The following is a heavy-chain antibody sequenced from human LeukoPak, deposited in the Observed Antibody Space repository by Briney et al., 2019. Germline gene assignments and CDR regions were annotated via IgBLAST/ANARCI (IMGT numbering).Heavy chain of an antibody. CDR1: GFTFSSYS. J-gene: IGHJ5*02. Sequence: GGSLRLSCAASGFTFSSYSMNWVRQAPGKGLEWVSSISSSSSYIYYADSVKGRFTISRDNAKNSLYLQMNSLRAEDTAVYYCARDFGANWFDPWGQGTLVTVSS. D-gene: IGHD1-26*01. CDR2: ISSSSSYI. CDR3: ARDFGANWFDP. V-gene: IGHV3-21*01.